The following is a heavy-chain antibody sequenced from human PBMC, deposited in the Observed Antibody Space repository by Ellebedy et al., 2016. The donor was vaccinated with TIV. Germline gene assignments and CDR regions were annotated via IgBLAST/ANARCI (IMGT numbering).Heavy chain of an antibody. J-gene: IGHJ4*02. CDR1: GFTFSNYA. CDR2: ISSTGYYI. CDR3: ARSGELDS. Sequence: GESLKISCAASGFTFSNYAMNWVRQAPGKGLEWVSSISSTGYYIYYADSVKGRFTISRDDAMSSLFLQMNSLSAEDTAVYYCARSGELDSWGQGTLVTVSS. V-gene: IGHV3-21*01. D-gene: IGHD1-26*01.